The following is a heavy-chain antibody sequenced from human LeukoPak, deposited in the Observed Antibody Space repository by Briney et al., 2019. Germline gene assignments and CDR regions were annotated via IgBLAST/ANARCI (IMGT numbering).Heavy chain of an antibody. D-gene: IGHD2-15*01. J-gene: IGHJ4*02. V-gene: IGHV3-30*02. Sequence: PGGSLRLSCAASGFTFSSYGMHWVRQAPGKGLEWVAFIRYDGSNKYYADSVKGRFTISRDNSKNTVYLQMNSLRAEDTAAYYCAKGLCSGGSCYVLDYWGQGTLVTVSS. CDR3: AKGLCSGGSCYVLDY. CDR1: GFTFSSYG. CDR2: IRYDGSNK.